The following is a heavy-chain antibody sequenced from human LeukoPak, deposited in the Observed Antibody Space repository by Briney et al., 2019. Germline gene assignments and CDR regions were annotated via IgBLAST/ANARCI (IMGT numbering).Heavy chain of an antibody. CDR2: MSPNSGNT. CDR3: ARATLSDYYFNY. CDR1: GYTFTSYD. Sequence: ASVKVSCKASGYTFTSYDINWVRQATGQGPEWMGWMSPNSGNTGYAQKFQDRVTMTRDTSTNTVYMELSSLRSEDTAVYFCARATLSDYYFNYWGQGTLVTVSS. J-gene: IGHJ4*02. V-gene: IGHV1-8*01.